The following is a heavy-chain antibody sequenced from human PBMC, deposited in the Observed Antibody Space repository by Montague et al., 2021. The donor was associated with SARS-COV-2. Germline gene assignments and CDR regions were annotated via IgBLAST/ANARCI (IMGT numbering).Heavy chain of an antibody. CDR2: ISDIGST. CDR1: GGSIGSHY. CDR3: VRERECSGGSCYGPDDDAFDI. V-gene: IGHV4-59*11. D-gene: IGHD2-15*01. Sequence: SETLSLTCTVSGGSIGSHYWSWIRQPPGKGLEWIGEISDIGSTTYNPSLESRLTTSVDGSKNQFSLRLTSVTAADTAVYYCVRERECSGGSCYGPDDDAFDIWGQGTVVTVSS. J-gene: IGHJ3*02.